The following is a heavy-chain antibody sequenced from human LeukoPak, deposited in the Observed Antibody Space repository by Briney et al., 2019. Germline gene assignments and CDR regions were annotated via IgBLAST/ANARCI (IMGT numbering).Heavy chain of an antibody. D-gene: IGHD3-10*01. Sequence: AASVKVSCKASGYTFTSYGISWVRQAPGQGLAWMGWISAYNGNTKYSQKLQGRVTMTTDTSTSTAYMELRSLRSDDTAAYYCARDTSGSGSQDYWGQGTLVTVS. J-gene: IGHJ4*02. CDR3: ARDTSGSGSQDY. CDR2: ISAYNGNT. V-gene: IGHV1-18*01. CDR1: GYTFTSYG.